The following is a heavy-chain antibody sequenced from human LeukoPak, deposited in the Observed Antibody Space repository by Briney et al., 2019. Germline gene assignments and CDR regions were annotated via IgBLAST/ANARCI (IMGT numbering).Heavy chain of an antibody. CDR1: GGSISSGSYY. V-gene: IGHV4-61*02. Sequence: SETLSLTCTVSGGSISSGSYYWSWIRQPAGKGLEWIGRIYTSGSTNYNPSLKSRVTISLDTSKNQFSLKLSSVTAADTAVYYCAGNYYGSGSYYSEDRYWGQGTLVTVSS. CDR2: IYTSGST. D-gene: IGHD3-10*01. CDR3: AGNYYGSGSYYSEDRY. J-gene: IGHJ4*02.